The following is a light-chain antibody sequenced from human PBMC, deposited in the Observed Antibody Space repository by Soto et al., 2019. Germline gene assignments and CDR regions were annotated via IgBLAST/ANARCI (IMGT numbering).Light chain of an antibody. CDR1: QSININ. Sequence: EVVMTQSPATLSLSPGERATLSCRASQSININLAWYQQKPGQAPRLLIYGASTRATGLPARFSGSGSGTEFTISISSLQSDDYAVYYCQQYNLWPPYTFGQGTKLEIK. J-gene: IGKJ2*01. CDR3: QQYNLWPPYT. V-gene: IGKV3-15*01. CDR2: GAS.